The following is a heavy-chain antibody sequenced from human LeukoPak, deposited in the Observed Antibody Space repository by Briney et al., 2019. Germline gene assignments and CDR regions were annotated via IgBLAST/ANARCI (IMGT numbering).Heavy chain of an antibody. V-gene: IGHV3-23*01. D-gene: IGHD3-16*01. CDR1: GFTFSSYA. CDR2: ITSSGDSA. Sequence: PGGSLRLSCAASGFTFSSYAMTWVRQAPGKGLEWVSAITSSGDSAYYSDSVKGRFTISRDQSRSTVYLRMTSLRAEDTAVFYCAKGTTDYDASDPLDFWGQGTLVTVSS. CDR3: AKGTTDYDASDPLDF. J-gene: IGHJ4*02.